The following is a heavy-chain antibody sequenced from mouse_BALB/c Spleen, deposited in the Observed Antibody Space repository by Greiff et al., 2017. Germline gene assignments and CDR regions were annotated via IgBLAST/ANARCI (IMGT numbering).Heavy chain of an antibody. D-gene: IGHD2-10*02. CDR2: ISSGSSTI. CDR3: ARSRYGNYVLDY. CDR1: GFTFSSFG. J-gene: IGHJ2*01. V-gene: IGHV5-17*02. Sequence: EVQVVESGGGLVQPGGSRKLSCAASGFTFSSFGMHWVRQAPEKGLEWVAYISSGSSTIYYADTVKGRFTISRDNPKNTLFLQMTSLRSEDTAMYYCARSRYGNYVLDYWGQGTTLTVSS.